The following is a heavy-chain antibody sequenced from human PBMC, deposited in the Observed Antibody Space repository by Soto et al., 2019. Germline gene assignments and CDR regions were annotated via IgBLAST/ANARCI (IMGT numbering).Heavy chain of an antibody. V-gene: IGHV1-18*01. J-gene: IGHJ6*02. CDR3: ANGPPCGGDCYSGAWYGMDV. CDR2: ISAYNGNT. D-gene: IGHD2-21*02. Sequence: ASVKVSCKASGYTFTSYGISWVRQAPGQGLEWMGWISAYNGNTNYAQKLQGRVTMTTDTSTSTAYMELRSLRSDDTAVYYCANGPPCGGDCYSGAWYGMDVWGQGTTVTVSS. CDR1: GYTFTSYG.